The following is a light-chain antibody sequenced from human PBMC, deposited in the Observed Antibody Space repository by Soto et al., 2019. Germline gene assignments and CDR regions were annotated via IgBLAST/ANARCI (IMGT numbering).Light chain of an antibody. J-gene: IGKJ4*01. CDR2: DTS. CDR1: QSVRTH. V-gene: IGKV3-15*01. CDR3: QPYNNWPLT. Sequence: IVMTQSPATLSVSPGERVTLSCTTSQSVRTHVAWYQQKPGQAPRLLLYDTSTRATGVPARFSGSRSGPEFTLTINSLQSEDFAIYYCQPYNNWPLTFGGGTKVDIK.